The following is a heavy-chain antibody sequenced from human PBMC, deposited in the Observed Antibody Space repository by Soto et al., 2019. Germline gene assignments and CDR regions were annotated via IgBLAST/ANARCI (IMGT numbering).Heavy chain of an antibody. J-gene: IGHJ4*02. CDR3: ARDKLTTVEKFDY. CDR1: GFTFSSYS. Sequence: GGSLRLSCAASGFTFSSYSMNWVRQAPGKGLEWVSSISSSSSYIYYADSVKGRFTISRDNAKNSLYLQMNSLRAEDTAVYYCARDKLTTVEKFDYWGQGTLVTVSS. V-gene: IGHV3-21*01. D-gene: IGHD4-17*01. CDR2: ISSSSSYI.